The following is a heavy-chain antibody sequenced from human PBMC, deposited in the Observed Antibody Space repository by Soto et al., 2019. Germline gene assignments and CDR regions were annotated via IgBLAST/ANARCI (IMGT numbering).Heavy chain of an antibody. CDR1: GGSISSYY. CDR2: IYYSGST. V-gene: IGHV4-59*01. CDR3: ARVAAAGQYNWFDP. Sequence: PSETLSLTCTVSGGSISSYYWSWIRQPPGKGLEWIGYIYYSGSTNYNPSLKSRVTISVDTSKNQFSLKLSSVTAADTAVYYCARVAAAGQYNWFDPWGQGTLVTVSS. D-gene: IGHD6-13*01. J-gene: IGHJ5*02.